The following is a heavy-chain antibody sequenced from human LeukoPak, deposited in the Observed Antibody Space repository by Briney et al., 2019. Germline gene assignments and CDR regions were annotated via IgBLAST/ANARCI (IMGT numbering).Heavy chain of an antibody. J-gene: IGHJ4*02. CDR1: GFTFSTYS. D-gene: IGHD1-26*01. CDR3: ARDSAWAFDY. V-gene: IGHV3-48*01. CDR2: IGTSSSTI. Sequence: PGGSLRLSCAASGFTFSTYSMNWVRQAPGKGLEWISYIGTSSSTIWYADSVKGRFTISRDNAKTSLYLQMSSPRAEDTAVYYCARDSAWAFDYWGQGTLVTVSS.